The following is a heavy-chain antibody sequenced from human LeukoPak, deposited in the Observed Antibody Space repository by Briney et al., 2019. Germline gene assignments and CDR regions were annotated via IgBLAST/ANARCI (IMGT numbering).Heavy chain of an antibody. CDR2: LSASGGSS. J-gene: IGHJ3*02. CDR1: GFTFSTYA. Sequence: PGGSLRLSCAASGFTFSTYAMNWVRQAPGKGLEWVSALSASGGSSYYADSMKGRFTISRDSSKNTLYLQMNGLRAEDTAVYYCARACSGGSCYLAAFDIWGQGTMVTVSS. CDR3: ARACSGGSCYLAAFDI. V-gene: IGHV3-23*01. D-gene: IGHD2-15*01.